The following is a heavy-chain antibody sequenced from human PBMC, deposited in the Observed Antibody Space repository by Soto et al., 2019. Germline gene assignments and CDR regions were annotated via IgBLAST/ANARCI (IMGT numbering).Heavy chain of an antibody. CDR3: ATVHYDFWSGYPMPYYFDY. J-gene: IGHJ4*02. CDR1: GYTLTELS. D-gene: IGHD3-3*01. Sequence: ASVKVSCKXSGYTLTELSMHWVRQAPGKGLEWMGGFDPEDGETIYAQKFQGRVTMTEDTSTDTAYMELSSLRSEDTAVYYCATVHYDFWSGYPMPYYFDYWGQGTLVTVSS. V-gene: IGHV1-24*01. CDR2: FDPEDGET.